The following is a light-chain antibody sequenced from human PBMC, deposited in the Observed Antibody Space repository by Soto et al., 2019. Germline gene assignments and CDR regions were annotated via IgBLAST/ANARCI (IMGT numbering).Light chain of an antibody. CDR2: GAS. Sequence: EIVLTQSPGTLSLSPGERATLSCRASQSVTSRFFAWYQHKPGQAPRLLMYGASSRATGIPDRFSGSVSGKDFNLNISRVEPEDSAVYYCHHYGSSMWSFDQGTKVEI. J-gene: IGKJ1*01. CDR1: QSVTSRF. CDR3: HHYGSSMWS. V-gene: IGKV3-20*01.